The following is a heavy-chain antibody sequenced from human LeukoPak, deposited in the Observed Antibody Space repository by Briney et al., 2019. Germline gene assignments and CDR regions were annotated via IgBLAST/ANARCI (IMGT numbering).Heavy chain of an antibody. CDR1: GYTFTSYY. D-gene: IGHD1-26*01. Sequence: ASVKVSCKASGYTFTSYYMHWVRQAPGQGLEWMGIINPSGGSTSYAQKFQGRVTMTRDTSTSTVYMELSSLRSEDTAVYYCARSLVGDSPYYYGMDVRGQGTTVTVSS. CDR2: INPSGGST. CDR3: ARSLVGDSPYYYGMDV. J-gene: IGHJ6*02. V-gene: IGHV1-46*01.